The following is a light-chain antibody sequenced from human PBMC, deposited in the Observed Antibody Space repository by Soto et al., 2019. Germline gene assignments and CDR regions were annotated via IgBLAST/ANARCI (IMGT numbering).Light chain of an antibody. CDR2: GAS. CDR1: QSVSSN. Sequence: EIVMTQSPATLSVSPGERATLSCRASQSVSSNLAWYQQKPGQAPRLLIYGASTSATGIPARFSGSGSGTEFTLTISSLQSEDFAVYYCQHYNNWPRTFGQGTKLEI. V-gene: IGKV3-15*01. J-gene: IGKJ1*01. CDR3: QHYNNWPRT.